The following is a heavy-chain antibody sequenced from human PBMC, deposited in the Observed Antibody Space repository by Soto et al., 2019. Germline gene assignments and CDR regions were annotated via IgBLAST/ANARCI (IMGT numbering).Heavy chain of an antibody. CDR3: ASPKIAFYNWFDP. V-gene: IGHV4-39*01. CDR1: GGSISSSSYY. J-gene: IGHJ5*02. CDR2: IYYSGST. Sequence: QLQLQESGPGLVKPSETLSLTCTVSGGSISSSSYYWGWIRQPPGKGLEWIGSIYYSGSTYYNPSLKSRVTISVDTHKNQFALKLSSVTAADTAVYYCASPKIAFYNWFDPWGQGTLVTVSS. D-gene: IGHD3-3*02.